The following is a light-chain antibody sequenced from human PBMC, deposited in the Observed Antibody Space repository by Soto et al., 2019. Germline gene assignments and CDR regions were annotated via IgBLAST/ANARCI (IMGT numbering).Light chain of an antibody. V-gene: IGKV3-20*01. CDR2: GAS. CDR1: QSVSSSF. Sequence: EIVLTQSPGTLSLSPGERATLSCRASQSVSSSFLAWYQQKPGQAPRLLIYGASSRATGIPDRFSGSGSGKDFTLTISRLEPEDFAVYYCQQYGSAPQWTFGQGTKLEIK. J-gene: IGKJ1*01. CDR3: QQYGSAPQWT.